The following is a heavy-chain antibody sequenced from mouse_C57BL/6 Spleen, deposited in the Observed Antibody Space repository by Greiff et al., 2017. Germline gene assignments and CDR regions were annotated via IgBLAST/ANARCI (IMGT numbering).Heavy chain of an antibody. D-gene: IGHD2-3*01. J-gene: IGHJ2*01. Sequence: VKLQQPGAELVKPGASVKLSCKASGYTFTSSWMHWVKQRPGQGLEWIGMIHPNSGSTNYNEKFKSKATLTVDKSSSTAYMQLSSLTSEDSAVYYCASGDGYYYFDYWGQGTTLTVSS. CDR2: IHPNSGST. V-gene: IGHV1-64*01. CDR1: GYTFTSSW. CDR3: ASGDGYYYFDY.